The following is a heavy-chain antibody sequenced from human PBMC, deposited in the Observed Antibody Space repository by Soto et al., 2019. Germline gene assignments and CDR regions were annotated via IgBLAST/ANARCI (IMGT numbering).Heavy chain of an antibody. V-gene: IGHV1-69*08. CDR3: ARDPNERWLQFGY. D-gene: IGHD5-12*01. CDR2: IIPILGIA. CDR1: GGTFSSYT. Sequence: QVQLVQSGAEVKKPGSSVKVSCKASGGTFSSYTISWVRRAPGRGLEWMGRIIPILGIANYAQKFQGRVTITAHKSTSTAYMELSSLRSEDTAVYYCARDPNERWLQFGYWGQGTLVTVSS. J-gene: IGHJ4*02.